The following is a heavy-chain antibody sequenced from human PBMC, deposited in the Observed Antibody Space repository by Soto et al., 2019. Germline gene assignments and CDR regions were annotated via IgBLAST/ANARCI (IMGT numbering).Heavy chain of an antibody. CDR3: AKPWGYCSGGSCPNSPAPDKYYFDY. Sequence: GGSLRLSCAASGFTFSSYAMSWVRQAPGKGLEWVSAISGSGGSTYYADSVKGRFTISRDNSKNTLYLQMNSLRAEDTAVYYCAKPWGYCSGGSCPNSPAPDKYYFDYWGQGTLLDFPS. V-gene: IGHV3-23*01. J-gene: IGHJ4*02. D-gene: IGHD2-15*01. CDR1: GFTFSSYA. CDR2: ISGSGGST.